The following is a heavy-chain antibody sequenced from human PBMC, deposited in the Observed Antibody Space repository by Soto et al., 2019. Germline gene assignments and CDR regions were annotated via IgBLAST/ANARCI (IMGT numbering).Heavy chain of an antibody. J-gene: IGHJ6*02. Sequence: PGGSLRLSCAASGFTFSSYGMHWVRQAPGKGLEWVAVISYDGSNKYYADSVKGRFTISRDNSKNTLYLQMNSLRAEDTAVYYCAKTSGGSKLVLMLLTPLAATYGMDVWGQGTTVTVSS. V-gene: IGHV3-30*18. D-gene: IGHD2-8*01. CDR1: GFTFSSYG. CDR3: AKTSGGSKLVLMLLTPLAATYGMDV. CDR2: ISYDGSNK.